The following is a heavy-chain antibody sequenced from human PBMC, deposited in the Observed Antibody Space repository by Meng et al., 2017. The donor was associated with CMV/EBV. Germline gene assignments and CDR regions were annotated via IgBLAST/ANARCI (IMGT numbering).Heavy chain of an antibody. CDR3: ARGLRIWDAYYGMDV. CDR1: GFTFSSYA. J-gene: IGHJ6*02. Sequence: GGSLRLSCAASGFTFSSYAMHWVRQAPGKGLEWVAVISYDGSNKYYADSVKGRFTISRDNSKNTLYLQMNSLRAEDTAVYYCARGLRIWDAYYGMDVWGQGTTVTVSS. V-gene: IGHV3-30*04. CDR2: ISYDGSNK. D-gene: IGHD1-26*01.